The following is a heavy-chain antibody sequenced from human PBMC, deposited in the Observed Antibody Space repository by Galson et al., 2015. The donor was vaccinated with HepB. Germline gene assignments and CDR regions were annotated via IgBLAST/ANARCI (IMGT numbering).Heavy chain of an antibody. CDR2: IKQDGTER. J-gene: IGHJ4*02. V-gene: IGHV3-7*01. CDR1: GFTFSTYW. D-gene: IGHD2-21*01. CDR3: AGSDGGEGDY. Sequence: SLRLSCAASGFTFSTYWMTWVRQTPGQGLEWVASIKQDGTERYYVDSVKGRFTISRDNAKNSLYLQMESLRAEDTAVYYCAGSDGGEGDYWGRGTLVTVSS.